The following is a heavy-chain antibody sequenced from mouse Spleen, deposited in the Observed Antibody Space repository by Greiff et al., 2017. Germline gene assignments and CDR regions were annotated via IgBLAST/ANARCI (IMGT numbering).Heavy chain of an antibody. J-gene: IGHJ3*01. CDR1: GFTFSSYG. CDR3: AREGLTPFAY. Sequence: EVKLMESGGDLVKPGGSLKLSCAASGFTFSSYGMSWVRQTPDKRLEWVATISSGGSYTYYPDSVKGRFTISRDNAKNTLYLQMSSLKSEDTAMYYCAREGLTPFAYWGQGTLVTVSA. D-gene: IGHD4-1*01. CDR2: ISSGGSYT. V-gene: IGHV5-6*01.